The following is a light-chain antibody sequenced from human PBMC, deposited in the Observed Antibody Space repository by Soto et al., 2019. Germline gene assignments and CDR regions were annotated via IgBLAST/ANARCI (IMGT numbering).Light chain of an antibody. CDR3: QQSYSTPQT. J-gene: IGKJ1*01. CDR2: AAS. CDR1: QSISSY. Sequence: DIQMTQSPSSLSASVGDRVTITCRAGQSISSYLNWYQQKPGKAPKLLIYAASSLQSGVPSRFSGSGSGTDFTLTISSLQPKDFATYYCQQSYSTPQTFGQGTKV. V-gene: IGKV1-39*01.